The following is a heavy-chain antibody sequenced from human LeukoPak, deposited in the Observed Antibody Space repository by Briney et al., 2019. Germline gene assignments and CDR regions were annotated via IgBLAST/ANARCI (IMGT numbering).Heavy chain of an antibody. CDR2: IRCDGSNK. CDR1: GFTFSSYD. J-gene: IGHJ4*02. D-gene: IGHD3-10*01. V-gene: IGHV3-30*02. Sequence: GGSLRLSCAASGFTFSSYDMHWVRQAPGKGLEWVAFIRCDGSNKYYADSVKGRFTISRDNSKNTLYLQMNSLRAEDTAVYYCAKTRDVDYWGQGTLVTVSS. CDR3: AKTRDVDY.